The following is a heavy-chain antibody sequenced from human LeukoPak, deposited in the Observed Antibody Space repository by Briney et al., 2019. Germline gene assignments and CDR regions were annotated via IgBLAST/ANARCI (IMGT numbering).Heavy chain of an antibody. CDR3: ARVVYGNGWQVDY. CDR1: GFSLSTSGVG. J-gene: IGHJ4*02. CDR2: IYYSGTT. Sequence: SGPTLVKPTQTLTLTCPFPGFSLSTSGVGVGWIRQPPGKALEWIGYIYYSGTTYYNPSLKSRVTISVDTSKNQFSLKLSSVTAADTAVYYCARVVYGNGWQVDYWGRGTLVTVSS. D-gene: IGHD6-19*01. V-gene: IGHV4-31*03.